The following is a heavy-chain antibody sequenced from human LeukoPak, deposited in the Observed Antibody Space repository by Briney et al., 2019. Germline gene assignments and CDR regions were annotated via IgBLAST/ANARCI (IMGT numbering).Heavy chain of an antibody. CDR3: ASVYSYGWFDY. V-gene: IGHV3-33*01. Sequence: GGSLRLSCAASGFTFSSYGMHWVRQAPGKGLEWVAVIWYDGSNKYYADSVKGRFTISRDNSKNTLYLQMNSLRAEDTAVYYCASVYSYGWFDYWGQGTLVTVSS. D-gene: IGHD5-18*01. J-gene: IGHJ5*01. CDR1: GFTFSSYG. CDR2: IWYDGSNK.